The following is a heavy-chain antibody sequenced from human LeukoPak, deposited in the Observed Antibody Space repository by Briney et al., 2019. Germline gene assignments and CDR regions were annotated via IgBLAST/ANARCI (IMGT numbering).Heavy chain of an antibody. CDR3: ARDDYGDNAFDY. J-gene: IGHJ4*02. CDR2: IYHSGST. D-gene: IGHD4-17*01. Sequence: SETLSLTCTVSGYSISSGYYWGWIRQPPGKGLEWIGSIYHSGSTYYNPSLKSRVTISVDTSKNQLSLKLSSVTAADTAVYYCARDDYGDNAFDYWGQGTLVTVSS. CDR1: GYSISSGYY. V-gene: IGHV4-38-2*02.